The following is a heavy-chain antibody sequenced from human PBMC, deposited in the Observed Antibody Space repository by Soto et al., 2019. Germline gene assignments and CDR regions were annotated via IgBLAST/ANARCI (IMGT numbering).Heavy chain of an antibody. D-gene: IGHD3-22*01. V-gene: IGHV4-38-2*02. Sequence: SETLSLTCAVSGYSISSGYYWGWIRQPPGKGLEWIGSIYHSGSTYYNPSLKSRVTISVDTSKNQFSLKLSSVTAADTAVYYCAREHSGYYAVYLFDYWGQGTLVEVSS. CDR2: IYHSGST. CDR1: GYSISSGYY. CDR3: AREHSGYYAVYLFDY. J-gene: IGHJ4*02.